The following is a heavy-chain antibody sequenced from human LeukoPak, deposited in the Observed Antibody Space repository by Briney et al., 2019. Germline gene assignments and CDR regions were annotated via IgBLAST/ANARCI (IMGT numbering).Heavy chain of an antibody. J-gene: IGHJ4*02. V-gene: IGHV3-30-3*01. Sequence: GGSLRLSCAASGFTFSSYAMNWVRQAPGKGLEWVAIISYDGSNKYYADSVKGRFTISRDDSKNTLYLQMNSLRAEDTAVYYCARDVSYYYDSSGYYKGEGYLDYWGQGTLVTVSS. CDR1: GFTFSSYA. CDR3: ARDVSYYYDSSGYYKGEGYLDY. D-gene: IGHD3-22*01. CDR2: ISYDGSNK.